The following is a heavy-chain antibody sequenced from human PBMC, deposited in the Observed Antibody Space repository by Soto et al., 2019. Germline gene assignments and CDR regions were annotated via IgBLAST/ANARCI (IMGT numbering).Heavy chain of an antibody. D-gene: IGHD2-15*01. CDR3: VRHPGGRGYYYGMDV. CDR2: IIPIFGTA. CDR1: GGTFSSSA. V-gene: IGHV1-69*13. Sequence: SVKVSCKASGGTFSSSAISLVRQTPGQGLEWMGGIIPIFGTANYAQKFQGRVTITADESTSTAYMELSSLRSEDTAVYYCVRHPGGRGYYYGMDVWGQGTTVTVSS. J-gene: IGHJ6*02.